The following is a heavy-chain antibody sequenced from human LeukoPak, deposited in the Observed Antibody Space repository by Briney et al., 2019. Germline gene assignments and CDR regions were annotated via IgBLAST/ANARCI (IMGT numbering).Heavy chain of an antibody. CDR3: AKDRRIAVATDSYYGMDV. J-gene: IGHJ6*02. CDR2: ISYAGSNK. V-gene: IGHV3-30*18. CDR1: GFTFSSYG. Sequence: VRSLRLSCAASGFTFSSYGMHRVRQAPGEGLGWGSVISYAGSNKYYADSVKGRFTISRDNSKNTLYLQMNSLRAEDTAVYYCAKDRRIAVATDSYYGMDVWGQGTTVTVSS. D-gene: IGHD6-19*01.